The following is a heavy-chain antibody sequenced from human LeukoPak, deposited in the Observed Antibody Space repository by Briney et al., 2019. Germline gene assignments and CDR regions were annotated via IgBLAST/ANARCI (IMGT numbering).Heavy chain of an antibody. CDR3: AREPVEWFYPYYDYYMDV. J-gene: IGHJ6*03. Sequence: SETLPLTCAVYGGSFSGYYWSWIRQPPGKGLEWIGELNHSGSTNYNPPLKSRVTISVDTSKNQFSLKLSSVAAADTAVYYCAREPVEWFYPYYDYYMDVWGKGTTVTVSS. CDR2: LNHSGST. V-gene: IGHV4-34*01. CDR1: GGSFSGYY. D-gene: IGHD3-3*01.